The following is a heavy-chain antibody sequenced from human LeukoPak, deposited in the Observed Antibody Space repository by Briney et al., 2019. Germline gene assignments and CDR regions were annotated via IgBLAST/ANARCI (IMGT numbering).Heavy chain of an antibody. Sequence: GSLRLSCAASGFTFSSYAMSWVRQAPGKGLEWIGEINHSGSTNYNPSLKSRVTISVDTSKNQFSLKLSSVTAAGTAVYYCARGPPLGYCSGGSCYFGYWGQGTLVTVSS. CDR2: INHSGST. J-gene: IGHJ4*02. CDR1: GFTFSSYA. D-gene: IGHD2-15*01. V-gene: IGHV4-34*01. CDR3: ARGPPLGYCSGGSCYFGY.